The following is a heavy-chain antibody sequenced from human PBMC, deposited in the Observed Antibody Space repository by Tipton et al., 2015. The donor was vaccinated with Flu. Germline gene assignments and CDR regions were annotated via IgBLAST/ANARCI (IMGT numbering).Heavy chain of an antibody. J-gene: IGHJ5*02. D-gene: IGHD2-15*01. CDR2: IYYSGST. V-gene: IGHV4-59*01. Sequence: TLSLTCTVSGGSISSYYWSWIRQPPGKGLEWIGHIYYSGSTNYNPSLKSRVTISVDTSKNQFSLKLSSVTAADTAVYYCARDSGMFLDPWGQGTLVTVSP. CDR1: GGSISSYY. CDR3: ARDSGMFLDP.